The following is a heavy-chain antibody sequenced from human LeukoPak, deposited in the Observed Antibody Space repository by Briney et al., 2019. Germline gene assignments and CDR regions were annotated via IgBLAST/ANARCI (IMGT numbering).Heavy chain of an antibody. J-gene: IGHJ4*02. CDR1: GDSINSYY. CDR2: IYYTGNT. D-gene: IGHD4-23*01. CDR3: AKITPGGASFDW. Sequence: SETLSLTCTVSGDSINSYYWSWIRQPPGRGLEWIGYIYYTGNTNYNPSLRSRVTISIDTSKNQFSLKLSSVTVADTAVYYCAKITPGGASFDWWGQGTLVTVSS. V-gene: IGHV4-59*01.